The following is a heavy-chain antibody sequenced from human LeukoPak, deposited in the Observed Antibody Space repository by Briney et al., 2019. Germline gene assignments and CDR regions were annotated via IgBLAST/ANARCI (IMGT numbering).Heavy chain of an antibody. V-gene: IGHV4-30-2*01. CDR2: IYHSGST. D-gene: IGHD6-13*01. CDR3: ARERWLLGSSSLGAFDI. CDR1: GGSISSGGYY. Sequence: SETLSLTCTVSGGSISSGGYYWSWIRQPPGKGLEWIGYIYHSGSTYYNPSLKSRVTISVDRSKNQFSLKLSSVTAADTAVYYCARERWLLGSSSLGAFDIWGQGTMVTVSS. J-gene: IGHJ3*02.